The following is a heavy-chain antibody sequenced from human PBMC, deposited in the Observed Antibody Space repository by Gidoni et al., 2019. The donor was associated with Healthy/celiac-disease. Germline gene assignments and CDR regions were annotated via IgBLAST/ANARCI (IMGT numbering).Heavy chain of an antibody. V-gene: IGHV4-39*01. J-gene: IGHJ5*02. Sequence: QLQLQESGPGLVKPSETLSLTCTVSGGSISSSSYYWGWLRQPPGKGLEWIGSIYYSGSTYYNPSLKSRVTISVDTSKNQFSLKLSSVTAADTAVYYCARTSSTSCYGWFDPWGQGTLVTVSS. D-gene: IGHD2-2*01. CDR3: ARTSSTSCYGWFDP. CDR2: IYYSGST. CDR1: GGSISSSSYY.